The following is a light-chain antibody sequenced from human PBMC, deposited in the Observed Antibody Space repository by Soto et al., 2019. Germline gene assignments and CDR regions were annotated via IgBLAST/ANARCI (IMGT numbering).Light chain of an antibody. Sequence: DIQMTQSPSSMSASXGGRITIPPXASQSISSYLNWYQQKPGKAPKLLIYAASSLQSGVPSRFSGSGSGTDFTLTISSLQPEDFATYYCQQSYSTPITFGQGTRLEI. CDR3: QQSYSTPIT. CDR2: AAS. CDR1: QSISSY. J-gene: IGKJ5*01. V-gene: IGKV1-39*01.